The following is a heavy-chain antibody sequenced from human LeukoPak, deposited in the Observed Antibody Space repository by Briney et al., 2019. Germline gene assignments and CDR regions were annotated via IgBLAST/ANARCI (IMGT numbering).Heavy chain of an antibody. V-gene: IGHV3-23*01. J-gene: IGHJ4*02. D-gene: IGHD1-26*01. Sequence: GGSLRLSCAASGFTFSSYAMSWVRQAPGKGLEWVSIISVSGGRTYYAYSVKGRFTISRDNSKNTLYLHMNSLRVEDTAVYYCAKTDWELLSVDYWGQGTLVTVSS. CDR3: AKTDWELLSVDY. CDR1: GFTFSSYA. CDR2: ISVSGGRT.